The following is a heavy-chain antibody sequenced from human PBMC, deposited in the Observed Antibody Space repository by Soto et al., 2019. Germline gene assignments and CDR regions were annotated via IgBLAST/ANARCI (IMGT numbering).Heavy chain of an antibody. CDR2: INGGNGNT. D-gene: IGHD5-18*01. V-gene: IGHV1-3*01. CDR3: ARGYTYGPDY. J-gene: IGHJ4*02. Sequence: ASVKVSCKTSGYTFSKFAMHWVRQAPGQRLEWTGWINGGNGNTKYSQRFQGRVTITRDTSASTVFMGLSNLRSEDTAVYYCARGYTYGPDYWGQGTLVTVSS. CDR1: GYTFSKFA.